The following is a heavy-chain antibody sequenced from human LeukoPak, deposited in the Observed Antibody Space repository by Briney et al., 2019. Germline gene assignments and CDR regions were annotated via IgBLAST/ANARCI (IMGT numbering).Heavy chain of an antibody. CDR2: IKQDGSEK. CDR1: GFTFSSYW. V-gene: IGHV3-7*01. CDR3: ARCYYDSSGPPED. Sequence: GGSLRLSCAASGFTFSSYWMSWVRQAPGKGLEWVANIKQDGSEKYYVDSVKGRLTISRDNAKNSLYLQMNGLRAEDTAVYYCARCYYDSSGPPEDWGQGTLVTVSS. D-gene: IGHD3-22*01. J-gene: IGHJ4*02.